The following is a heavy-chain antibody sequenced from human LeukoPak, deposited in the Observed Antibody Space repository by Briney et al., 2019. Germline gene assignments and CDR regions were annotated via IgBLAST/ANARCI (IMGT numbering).Heavy chain of an antibody. CDR2: INHSGST. D-gene: IGHD3-3*01. CDR1: GGSFSGYY. CDR3: ARGSTISVYYYYYMDV. J-gene: IGHJ6*03. Sequence: SETLSLTCAVYGGSFSGYYWSWIRQPPGKGLEWIGEINHSGSTNYKPSLKSRVTISVDTSKNQFSLKLSSVTAADTAVYYCARGSTISVYYYYYMDVWGKGTTVTVSS. V-gene: IGHV4-34*01.